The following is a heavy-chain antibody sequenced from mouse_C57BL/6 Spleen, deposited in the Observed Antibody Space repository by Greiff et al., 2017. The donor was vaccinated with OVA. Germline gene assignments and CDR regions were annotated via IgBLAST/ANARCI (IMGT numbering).Heavy chain of an antibody. CDR1: GYTFTSYW. CDR2: IYPGSGST. Sequence: QVQLKQPGAELVKPGASVKMSCKASGYTFTSYWITWVKQRPGQGLEWIGDIYPGSGSTNYNEKFKSKATLTVDTSSGTAYMQLSSLTSEDSAVYYCAREGDSSGRDSYYAMDYWGQGTSVTVSS. CDR3: AREGDSSGRDSYYAMDY. V-gene: IGHV1-55*01. D-gene: IGHD3-2*02. J-gene: IGHJ4*01.